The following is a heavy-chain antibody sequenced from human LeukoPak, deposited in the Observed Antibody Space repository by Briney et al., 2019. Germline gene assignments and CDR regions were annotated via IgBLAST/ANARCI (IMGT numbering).Heavy chain of an antibody. Sequence: SETLSLTCAVYGGSFSGYFWSWIRQPPGKGLEWIGSIYYSGSTCYNPSLKSRVTISVDTSKNQFSLKLSSVTAADTAVYYCARTRYYYNSRSYGAPYYFDYWGQGTLVTVSS. V-gene: IGHV4-34*01. CDR2: IYYSGST. CDR1: GGSFSGYF. D-gene: IGHD3-10*01. J-gene: IGHJ4*02. CDR3: ARTRYYYNSRSYGAPYYFDY.